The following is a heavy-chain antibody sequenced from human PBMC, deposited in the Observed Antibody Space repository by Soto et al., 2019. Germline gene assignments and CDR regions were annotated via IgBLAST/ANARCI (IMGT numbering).Heavy chain of an antibody. CDR1: GFTFSSYA. V-gene: IGHV3-23*01. D-gene: IGHD1-26*01. CDR3: AKDRGQWELLSEFDY. CDR2: ISGSGGST. Sequence: EVQLLESGGGLVQPGGSLRLSCAASGFTFSSYAMSWVRQAPGKGLEWVSAISGSGGSTYYADSVKGRFTISRDNSKNTLYLQMNSVRAEDTAVYYCAKDRGQWELLSEFDYWGQGTLVTVSS. J-gene: IGHJ4*02.